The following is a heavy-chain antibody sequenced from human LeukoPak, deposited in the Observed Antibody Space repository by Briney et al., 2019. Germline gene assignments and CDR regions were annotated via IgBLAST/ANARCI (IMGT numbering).Heavy chain of an antibody. CDR1: GGTFSSYA. D-gene: IGHD6-6*01. CDR3: ATSPSSIAAHLDY. Sequence: SVTVSCKASGGTFSSYAISWVRQAPGQGLEWMGGIIPIFGTANYAQKFQGRVTITTDESTSTAYMELSSLRSEDTAVYYCATSPSSIAAHLDYWGQGTLVTVSS. V-gene: IGHV1-69*05. J-gene: IGHJ4*02. CDR2: IIPIFGTA.